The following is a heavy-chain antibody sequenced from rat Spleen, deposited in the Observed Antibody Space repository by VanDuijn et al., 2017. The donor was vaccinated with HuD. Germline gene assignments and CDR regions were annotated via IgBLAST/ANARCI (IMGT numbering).Heavy chain of an antibody. Sequence: EVQLVESDGGLVQPGRSLKFSCAASGFTFSDYGMAWVRQAPKKGLEWVAYINYDGGTTYYRDSVKGRFTISRDKAKSTLYLQMDSLRSEDTATYYCTTLDYWGQGVMVTVSS. CDR2: INYDGGTT. J-gene: IGHJ2*01. V-gene: IGHV5-17*01. CDR3: TTLDY. CDR1: GFTFSDYG.